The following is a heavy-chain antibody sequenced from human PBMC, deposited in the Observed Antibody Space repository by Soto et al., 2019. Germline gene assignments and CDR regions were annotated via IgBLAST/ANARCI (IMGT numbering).Heavy chain of an antibody. Sequence: QVQLQESGPGLVKPSETLSLTCTVSGGSISSYYWSWIRQPPGEGLEWIGYIYYSGSTNYNPSLKSRVTISVDTSKNHFSLKLSSVTAADTAVYYCAGTDYGDYLNWFDPWGQGTLVTVSS. CDR2: IYYSGST. D-gene: IGHD4-17*01. CDR1: GGSISSYY. V-gene: IGHV4-59*08. CDR3: AGTDYGDYLNWFDP. J-gene: IGHJ5*02.